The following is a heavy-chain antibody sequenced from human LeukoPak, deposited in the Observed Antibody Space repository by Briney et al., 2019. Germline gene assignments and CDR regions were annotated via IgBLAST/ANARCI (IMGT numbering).Heavy chain of an antibody. CDR3: ARETEKQWQY. Sequence: SETLSLTCAVYGGSFSGYYWSWIRQPPGKGLEWIGEVYHSGSTNYNPSLKSRVTISVDTSKNQFSLRLSSVTAADTAVYYCARETEKQWQYWGQGAMVTVSS. CDR2: VYHSGST. J-gene: IGHJ3*01. D-gene: IGHD6-19*01. CDR1: GGSFSGYY. V-gene: IGHV4-34*01.